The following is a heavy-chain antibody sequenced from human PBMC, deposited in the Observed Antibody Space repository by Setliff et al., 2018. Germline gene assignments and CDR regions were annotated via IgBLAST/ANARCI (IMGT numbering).Heavy chain of an antibody. CDR2: VFPRSSAT. CDR1: GYGFDAYW. J-gene: IGHJ4*02. CDR3: ARTLRYGGYLLAY. V-gene: IGHV5-51*01. Sequence: PGESLKISCEGSGYGFDAYWIGWVRQMPDIGLEWMGIVFPRSSATKYSPSFQGQVTISADKSINTAYLQWNSLRASDTAIYYCARTLRYGGYLLAYWGQGTLVTVSS. D-gene: IGHD5-12*01.